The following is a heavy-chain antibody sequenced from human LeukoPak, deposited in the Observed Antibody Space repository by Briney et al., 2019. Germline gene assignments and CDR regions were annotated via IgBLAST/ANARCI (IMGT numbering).Heavy chain of an antibody. V-gene: IGHV1-69*13. Sequence: SVKVSCKASGGTFSSYAISWVRRAPGQGLEWMGGIIPIFGTANYAQKFQGRVTITADESTSTAYMELSSPRSEDTAVYYCARGSSGSDYHFDYWGQGTLVTVSS. CDR2: IIPIFGTA. CDR1: GGTFSSYA. J-gene: IGHJ4*02. D-gene: IGHD1-26*01. CDR3: ARGSSGSDYHFDY.